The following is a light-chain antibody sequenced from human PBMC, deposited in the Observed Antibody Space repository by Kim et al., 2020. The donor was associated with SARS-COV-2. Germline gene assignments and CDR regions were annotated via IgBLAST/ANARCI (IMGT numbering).Light chain of an antibody. CDR1: DSNIERNF. CDR2: RNH. V-gene: IGLV1-47*01. CDR3: AAWDDNLSGRV. Sequence: GQKITLSCSGSDSNIERNFVYWYQQLPGKAPKVLIYRNHERPLGVSARFSGSKSGTSASLAISGLRSEDEGDYYCAAWDDNLSGRVFGGGTKVTVL. J-gene: IGLJ3*02.